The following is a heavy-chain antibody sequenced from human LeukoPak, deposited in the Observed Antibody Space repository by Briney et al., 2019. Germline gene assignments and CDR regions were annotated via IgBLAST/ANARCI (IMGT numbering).Heavy chain of an antibody. CDR2: IKEVDSDT. CDR1: GFTFSSYA. CDR3: ATRRGEN. Sequence: GGSLRLSCAASGFTFSSYAMSWVRQAPGKGLEWVALIKEVDSDTYYLDSVRGRFTIFRDNADNSLYLQMNSLRGDDTAVYDCATRRGENWGQGTLVTVSS. V-gene: IGHV3-7*01. J-gene: IGHJ4*02.